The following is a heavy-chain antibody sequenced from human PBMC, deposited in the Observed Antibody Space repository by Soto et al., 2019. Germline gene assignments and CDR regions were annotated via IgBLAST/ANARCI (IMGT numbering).Heavy chain of an antibody. J-gene: IGHJ4*02. Sequence: QVQLVQSGAEVKKPGASVKVSCKASGYTFTSYAMHWVRQAPGQRLEWMGWINAGNGNTKYSQKFQGRVTITRDTSASTAYMERSSLRSEDTAVYYCARTKVTARGVVPAANLAIDYCGQGTLVTVSS. CDR3: ARTKVTARGVVPAANLAIDY. D-gene: IGHD2-2*01. CDR1: GYTFTSYA. CDR2: INAGNGNT. V-gene: IGHV1-3*01.